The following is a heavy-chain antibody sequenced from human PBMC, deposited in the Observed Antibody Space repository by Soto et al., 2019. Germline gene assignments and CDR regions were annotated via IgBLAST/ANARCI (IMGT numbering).Heavy chain of an antibody. Sequence: GGSLRLSCAASGFTFSAYWMHWVRQAPGKGLLWVSRVTDDGSSPNYADSVKGRFTISRDNSKNTLYLQMNSLRAEDTAVYYCARDFSYITMVRGVYYYYYYGMDVWGQGTTVTVSS. D-gene: IGHD3-10*01. CDR2: VTDDGSSP. J-gene: IGHJ6*02. CDR1: GFTFSAYW. CDR3: ARDFSYITMVRGVYYYYYYGMDV. V-gene: IGHV3-74*01.